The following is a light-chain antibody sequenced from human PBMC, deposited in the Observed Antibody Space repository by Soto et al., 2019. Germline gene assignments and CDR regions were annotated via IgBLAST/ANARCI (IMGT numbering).Light chain of an antibody. V-gene: IGLV1-44*01. CDR3: EAWDDSLTGPV. CDR2: NNN. J-gene: IGLJ1*01. CDR1: RSDIGSNS. Sequence: QSVLTQPPSASGTPGQTVIISCPGSRSDIGSNSVNWYQHLPGTAPKLLIYNNNQRPSGVPDRFSGSKSGTSASLAISGLQSEDEADYYCEAWDDSLTGPVFGTGTKVTVL.